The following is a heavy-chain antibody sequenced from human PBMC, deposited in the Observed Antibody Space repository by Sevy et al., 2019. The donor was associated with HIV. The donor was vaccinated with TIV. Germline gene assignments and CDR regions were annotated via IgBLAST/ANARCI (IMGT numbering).Heavy chain of an antibody. CDR3: ARADGSGSFADY. CDR1: GYTFTDYY. CDR2: INPNRGGR. J-gene: IGHJ4*02. D-gene: IGHD3-10*01. V-gene: IGHV1-2*02. Sequence: ASVKVSCKGSGYTFTDYYMHWVRQAPGQGLEWMGWINPNRGGRNYAQKFQGRVTMTRDTSISTAYMDLSRLRSDDTAVYYCARADGSGSFADYWGQGTLVTVSS.